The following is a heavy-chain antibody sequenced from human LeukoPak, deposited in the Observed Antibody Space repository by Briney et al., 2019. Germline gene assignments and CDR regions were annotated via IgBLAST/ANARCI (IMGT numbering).Heavy chain of an antibody. Sequence: SETLSLTCTVSGGSISNFYWSWIRQPPEKGLEWIGYIYYSGSTNYNPSLKSRVTMSVDTSKNQFSLKLNSVTAADTAVYYCARQGFSVGSNYYFAFDIWGQGTMVTVSS. V-gene: IGHV4-59*08. CDR2: IYYSGST. CDR3: ARQGFSVGSNYYFAFDI. D-gene: IGHD2-21*01. CDR1: GGSISNFY. J-gene: IGHJ3*02.